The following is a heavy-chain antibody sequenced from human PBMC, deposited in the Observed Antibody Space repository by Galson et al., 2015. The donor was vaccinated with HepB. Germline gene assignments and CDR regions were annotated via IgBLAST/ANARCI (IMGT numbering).Heavy chain of an antibody. CDR2: IIPILGIA. D-gene: IGHD6-13*01. Sequence: SVKVSCKASGGTFSSYTISWVRQAPGQGLEWMGRIIPILGIANYAQKFQGRVTITADKSTSTAYMELSSLRSEDTAVYYCARDLGAAAGTGRTRLYNWFDPWGQGTLVTVSS. CDR3: ARDLGAAAGTGRTRLYNWFDP. V-gene: IGHV1-69*04. J-gene: IGHJ5*02. CDR1: GGTFSSYT.